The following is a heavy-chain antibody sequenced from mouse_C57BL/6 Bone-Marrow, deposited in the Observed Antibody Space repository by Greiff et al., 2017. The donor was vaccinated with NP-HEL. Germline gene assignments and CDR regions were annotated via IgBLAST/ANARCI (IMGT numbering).Heavy chain of an antibody. CDR1: GFTFTDYY. D-gene: IGHD2-4*01. Sequence: EVKLVESGGGLVQPGGSLSLSCAASGFTFTDYYMSWVRQPPGKALEWLGFIRNKANGYTTEYSASVKGRFTISRDNSQSILYLQMNALRAEDSATYYCARYRNYDYVDYWGQGTTLTVSS. J-gene: IGHJ2*01. V-gene: IGHV7-3*01. CDR3: ARYRNYDYVDY. CDR2: IRNKANGYTT.